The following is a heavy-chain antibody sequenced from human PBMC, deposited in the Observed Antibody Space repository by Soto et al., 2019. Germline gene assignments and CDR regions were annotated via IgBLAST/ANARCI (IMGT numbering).Heavy chain of an antibody. CDR3: AREGHYYDSSGYSKGDAFDI. Sequence: QVQLQESGPGLVKPSQTLSLTCTVSGGSISSGDYYWSWIRQPPGKGLEWIGYIYYSGSTYYNPSLKSRGTISVDTSKNQFSLKLSSVTAADTAVYYCAREGHYYDSSGYSKGDAFDIWGQGTMVTVSS. CDR1: GGSISSGDYY. CDR2: IYYSGST. D-gene: IGHD3-22*01. J-gene: IGHJ3*02. V-gene: IGHV4-30-4*01.